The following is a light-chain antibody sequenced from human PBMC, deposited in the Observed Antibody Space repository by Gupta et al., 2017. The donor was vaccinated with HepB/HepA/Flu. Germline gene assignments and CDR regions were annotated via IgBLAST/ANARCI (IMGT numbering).Light chain of an antibody. Sequence: EIAFAHSPATLSLPPGERATLSCRSSQTVSSHLSRYKDEPGQAPRLPIYDASNRATGIPASISGSGSAAXISLTIXIRAPEDFAVYCCQQRSNWPNNFGXGTKLEIK. CDR3: QQRSNWPNN. CDR2: DAS. CDR1: QTVSSH. V-gene: IGKV3-11*01. J-gene: IGKJ2*01.